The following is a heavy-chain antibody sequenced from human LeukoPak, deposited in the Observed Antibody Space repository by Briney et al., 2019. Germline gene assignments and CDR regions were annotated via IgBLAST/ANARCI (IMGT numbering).Heavy chain of an antibody. CDR1: GGSFSGYY. CDR3: ARLYCSGGSCYSYYYYYMDV. CDR2: INHSGST. J-gene: IGHJ6*03. Sequence: SETLSLTCAVYGGSFSGYYWSWLRQPPGKGLEWIGEINHSGSTNYNPSLKSRVTISVDTSKNQFSLKLSSVTAADTAVYYCARLYCSGGSCYSYYYYYMDVWGKGTTVTVSS. V-gene: IGHV4-34*01. D-gene: IGHD2-15*01.